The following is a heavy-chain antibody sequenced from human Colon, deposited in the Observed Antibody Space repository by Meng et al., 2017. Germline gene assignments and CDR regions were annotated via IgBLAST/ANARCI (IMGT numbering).Heavy chain of an antibody. D-gene: IGHD3-16*01. V-gene: IGHV3-66*02. Sequence: VQLVESGGCLVHPGGSLRLSCAASGFTVSSNYMSWVRQAPGKGLEWVSVIYSGGSTYYADSVKGRFTISRDNSKNTLYLQMNSLRAEDTAVYYCARELMLTFDPWGQGTLVTVSS. CDR1: GFTVSSNY. CDR3: ARELMLTFDP. J-gene: IGHJ5*02. CDR2: IYSGGST.